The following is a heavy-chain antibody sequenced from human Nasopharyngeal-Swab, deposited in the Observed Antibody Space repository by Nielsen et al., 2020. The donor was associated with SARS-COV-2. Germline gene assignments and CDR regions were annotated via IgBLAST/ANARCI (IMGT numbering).Heavy chain of an antibody. CDR3: ARDRWPIVVVPAASDAFDI. Sequence: WVRQAPGQGLEWMGIINPSGGSTSYAQKFQGRVTMTRDTSTSTVYMELSGLRSEDTAVYYCARDRWPIVVVPAASDAFDIWGQGTMVTVSS. J-gene: IGHJ3*02. V-gene: IGHV1-46*01. CDR2: INPSGGST. D-gene: IGHD2-2*01.